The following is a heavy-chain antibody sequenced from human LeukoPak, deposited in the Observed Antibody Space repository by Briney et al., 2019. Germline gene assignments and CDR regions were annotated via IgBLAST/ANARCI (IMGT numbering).Heavy chain of an antibody. J-gene: IGHJ5*02. D-gene: IGHD2-2*01. V-gene: IGHV4-39*07. CDR3: ASYQGEGWFDP. Sequence: SETLSLTCTVSGGSISSSSYYWGWIRQPPGKGLEWIGSIYYSGSTYYNPSLKSRVTISVDTSKNQFSLKLSSVTVADTAVYYCASYQGEGWFDPWGQGTLVTVSS. CDR2: IYYSGST. CDR1: GGSISSSSYY.